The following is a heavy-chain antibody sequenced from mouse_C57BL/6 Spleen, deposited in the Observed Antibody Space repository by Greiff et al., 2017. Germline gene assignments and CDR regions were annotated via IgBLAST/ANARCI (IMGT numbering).Heavy chain of an antibody. J-gene: IGHJ4*01. V-gene: IGHV5-15*01. CDR1: GFTFSDYG. D-gene: IGHD2-3*01. CDR3: ARRMDAMDD. CDR2: ISNLAYSI. Sequence: EVQRVESGGGLVQPGGSLKLSCAASGFTFSDYGMAWVRQAPRKGPEWVAFISNLAYSIYYADTVTGRFTFTRENAKNTLYLELSSLRSEDTAMYYCARRMDAMDDWGKGTSVTVSS.